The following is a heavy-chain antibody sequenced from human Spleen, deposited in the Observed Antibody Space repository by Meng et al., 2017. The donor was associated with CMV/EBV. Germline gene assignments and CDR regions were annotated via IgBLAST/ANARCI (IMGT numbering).Heavy chain of an antibody. Sequence: GESLKISCAASGVTYNTYSMNWVRQAPGKGLEWVSSISSSSSYIYYADSVKGRFTISRDNAKNSLYLQMNSLRAEDTAVYYCARDLSSSPGYWGQGTLVTVSS. V-gene: IGHV3-21*01. J-gene: IGHJ4*02. CDR3: ARDLSSSPGY. CDR1: GVTYNTYS. D-gene: IGHD6-13*01. CDR2: ISSSSSYI.